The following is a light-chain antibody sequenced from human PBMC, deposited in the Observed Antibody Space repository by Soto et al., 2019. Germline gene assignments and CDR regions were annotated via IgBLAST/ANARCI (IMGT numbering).Light chain of an antibody. Sequence: EIVLTQSPGTLSLSPGERATLSCRASQSVNSNYLAWYQQKPGQAPRLLIYGASSRATGIPDRFSGSGSGPDFTLSINRLEPEDFAVYYCQQYGTSPPWTFGQGTKVVSK. J-gene: IGKJ1*01. CDR1: QSVNSNY. CDR2: GAS. V-gene: IGKV3-20*01. CDR3: QQYGTSPPWT.